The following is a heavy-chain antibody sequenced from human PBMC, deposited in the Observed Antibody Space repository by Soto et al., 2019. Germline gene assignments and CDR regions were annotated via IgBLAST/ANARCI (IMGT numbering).Heavy chain of an antibody. J-gene: IGHJ6*02. D-gene: IGHD2-15*01. V-gene: IGHV3-15*01. CDR2: IKSKTDGGTT. CDR1: GFTFSNAW. CDR3: TTSGVRWSGYYYYYGMDV. Sequence: EVQLVESGGGLVKPGGSLRLSCAASGFTFSNAWMSWVRQAPGKGLEWVGRIKSKTDGGTTDYAAPVKGRFTISRDDSKNTLYLQMNSLKTEDTAVYYCTTSGVRWSGYYYYYGMDVWGQGTTVTVSS.